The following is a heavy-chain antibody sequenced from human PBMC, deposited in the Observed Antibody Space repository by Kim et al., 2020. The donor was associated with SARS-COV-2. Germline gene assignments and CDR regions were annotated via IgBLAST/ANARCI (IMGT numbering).Heavy chain of an antibody. V-gene: IGHV1-3*01. CDR2: INAGNGNT. J-gene: IGHJ6*02. D-gene: IGHD6-6*01. CDR1: GYTFTSYA. CDR3: AREESPRDSSSPRYYYYGMDV. Sequence: ASVKVSCKASGYTFTSYAMHWVRQAPGQRLEWMGWINAGNGNTKYSQKFQGRVTITRDTSASTAYMELSSLRSEDTAVYYCAREESPRDSSSPRYYYYGMDVWGQGTTVTVSS.